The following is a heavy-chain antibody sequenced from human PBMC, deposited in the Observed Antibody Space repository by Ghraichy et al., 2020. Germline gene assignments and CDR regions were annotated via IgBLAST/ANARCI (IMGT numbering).Heavy chain of an antibody. D-gene: IGHD4-11*01. CDR3: TGDVRQYFDP. Sequence: ASVKVSCNVSGYALTELSMHWVRQAPGKGLEWRGGLDPEVGKIIYAQKFQGRVTMIEDTSTDTAYMELSSLTSDDTAVYYCTGDVRQYFDPWGQGSRITVSS. CDR2: LDPEVGKI. V-gene: IGHV1-24*01. CDR1: GYALTELS. J-gene: IGHJ5*02.